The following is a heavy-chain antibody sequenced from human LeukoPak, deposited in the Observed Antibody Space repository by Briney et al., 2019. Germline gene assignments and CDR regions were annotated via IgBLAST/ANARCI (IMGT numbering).Heavy chain of an antibody. Sequence: PGGSLRLSCAASGFTFDDYAMDWVRQAPGKGLEWVSLISGDGGSTYYADSVKGRFPISRDNSKNSLYLQMNSPRTEDTALYYCAKDYYDSSGYMVHFDYWGQGTLVTVSS. V-gene: IGHV3-43*02. CDR1: GFTFDDYA. CDR2: ISGDGGST. J-gene: IGHJ4*02. D-gene: IGHD3-22*01. CDR3: AKDYYDSSGYMVHFDY.